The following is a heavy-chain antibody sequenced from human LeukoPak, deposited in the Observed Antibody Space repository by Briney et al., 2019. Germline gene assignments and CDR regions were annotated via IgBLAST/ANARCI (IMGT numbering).Heavy chain of an antibody. V-gene: IGHV4-61*08. CDR2: IFYSGDT. CDR3: ARDQLGDAVDI. Sequence: PSETLSLTCAVSGGSISSGGYSWSWIRQPPGKGLEWIGYIFYSGDTNYNPSLKSRVTMSLDTSKNQFSLRLNSVTAADTAVYYCARDQLGDAVDIWGQGTMVTVSS. J-gene: IGHJ3*02. CDR1: GGSISSGGYS. D-gene: IGHD3-16*01.